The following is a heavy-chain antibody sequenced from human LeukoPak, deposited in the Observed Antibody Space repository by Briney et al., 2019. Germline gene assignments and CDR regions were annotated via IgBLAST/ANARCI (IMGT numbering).Heavy chain of an antibody. V-gene: IGHV4-34*01. Sequence: SETLSLTCAVYGGSFSGYYWRWLRQPPGKGLEWIGEINHSGSTNYNPSLKSRVTISVDTSKNQFSLKLSSVTAVDTAVYYCASIAAAGDFDYWGQGTLVTVSS. CDR3: ASIAAAGDFDY. CDR2: INHSGST. J-gene: IGHJ4*02. D-gene: IGHD6-13*01. CDR1: GGSFSGYY.